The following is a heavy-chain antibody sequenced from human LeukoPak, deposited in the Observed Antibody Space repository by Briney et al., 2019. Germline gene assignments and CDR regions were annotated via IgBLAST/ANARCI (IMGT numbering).Heavy chain of an antibody. Sequence: PSETLSLTCAVYGGSFSGYYWSWIRQPPGKGLEWIGEINHSGSTNHNPSLKSRVTISVDTSKSQFSLKLSSVTAADTAVYYCARAIITYYDFWSGYSNNWFDPWGQGTLVTVSS. V-gene: IGHV4-34*01. J-gene: IGHJ5*02. CDR1: GGSFSGYY. CDR2: INHSGST. D-gene: IGHD3-3*01. CDR3: ARAIITYYDFWSGYSNNWFDP.